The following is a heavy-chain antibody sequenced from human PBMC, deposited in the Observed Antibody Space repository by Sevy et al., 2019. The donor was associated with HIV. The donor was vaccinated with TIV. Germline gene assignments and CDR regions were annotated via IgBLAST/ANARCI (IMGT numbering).Heavy chain of an antibody. D-gene: IGHD3-3*01. J-gene: IGHJ6*02. V-gene: IGHV4-39*01. Sequence: SETLSLTCTVSGGSISSSSYYWNWIRQPPGKGLEWIGSIYYTGSTYYKPSLKSRVTISKDTSKNQSSLKLTSVTAADTAVYYCARPEGLQLNYAMDVWGQGTTVTVSS. CDR2: IYYTGST. CDR3: ARPEGLQLNYAMDV. CDR1: GGSISSSSYY.